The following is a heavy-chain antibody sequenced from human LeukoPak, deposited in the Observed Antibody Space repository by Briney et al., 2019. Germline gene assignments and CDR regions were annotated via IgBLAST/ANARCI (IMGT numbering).Heavy chain of an antibody. Sequence: TVKVSCKASGGTFSSYAISWVRQAPGQGLEWMGGIIPIFGTANYAQKFQGRVTITADESTSTAYMELSSLRSEDAAVDYCARDSRAAYYDFWSGYYLGYYYGMDVWGQGTTVTVSS. CDR3: ARDSRAAYYDFWSGYYLGYYYGMDV. CDR1: GGTFSSYA. J-gene: IGHJ6*02. CDR2: IIPIFGTA. V-gene: IGHV1-69*13. D-gene: IGHD3-3*01.